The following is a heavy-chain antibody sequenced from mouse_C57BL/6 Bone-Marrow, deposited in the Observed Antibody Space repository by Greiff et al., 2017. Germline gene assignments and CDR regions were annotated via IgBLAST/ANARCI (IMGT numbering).Heavy chain of an antibody. CDR2: INPSRGYT. D-gene: IGHD4-1*01. Sequence: VKLQESGAELARPGASVKMSCKASGYTFTSYTMHWVKQRPGQGLEWIGYINPSRGYTKYNQKFKDKATLTADKSSSTAYMQLSSLTSEDSAVYYCARRRKLGRGYAMDYWGQGTSVTVSS. J-gene: IGHJ4*01. CDR1: GYTFTSYT. V-gene: IGHV1-4*01. CDR3: ARRRKLGRGYAMDY.